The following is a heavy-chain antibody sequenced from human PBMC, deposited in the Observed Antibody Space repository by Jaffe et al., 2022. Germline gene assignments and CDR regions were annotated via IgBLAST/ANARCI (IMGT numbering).Heavy chain of an antibody. CDR3: ARGYSSSWYAGYYYYYYMDV. V-gene: IGHV1-69*01. Sequence: QVQLVQSGAEVKKPGSSVKVSCKASGGTFSSYAISWVRQAPGQGLEWMGGIIPIFGTANYAQKFQGRVTITADESTSTAYMELSSLRSEDTAVYYCARGYSSSWYAGYYYYYYMDVWGKGTTVTVSS. CDR1: GGTFSSYA. D-gene: IGHD6-13*01. CDR2: IIPIFGTA. J-gene: IGHJ6*03.